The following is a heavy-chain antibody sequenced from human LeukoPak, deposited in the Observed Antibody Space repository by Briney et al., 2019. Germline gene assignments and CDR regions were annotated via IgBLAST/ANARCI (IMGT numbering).Heavy chain of an antibody. CDR1: GGSISSGSYY. D-gene: IGHD2-15*01. CDR2: IYSSGST. CDR3: ARYCSGSSCYSWGYYFDY. V-gene: IGHV4-61*02. J-gene: IGHJ4*02. Sequence: SQTLSLTCTVSGGSISSGSYYWNWIRQPAGKGLEWIGRIYSSGSTNYNPSLKSRVTMSVDTSKNQFSLKLSSVPAADTAMYYCARYCSGSSCYSWGYYFDYWGQGTLVTVSS.